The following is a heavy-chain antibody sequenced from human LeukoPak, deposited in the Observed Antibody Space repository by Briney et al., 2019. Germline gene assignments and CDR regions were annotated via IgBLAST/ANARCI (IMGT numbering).Heavy chain of an antibody. V-gene: IGHV4-59*12. CDR3: AREYSSGWYIGY. CDR1: GGSICSYY. Sequence: PSETLSLTCTVSGGSICSYYWSWIREPPGKGLEWIGYIYYSGSTNYNPSLKSRVTISVDTSKNQFSLKLSSVTAADTAVYYCAREYSSGWYIGYWGQGTLVTVSS. D-gene: IGHD6-19*01. J-gene: IGHJ4*02. CDR2: IYYSGST.